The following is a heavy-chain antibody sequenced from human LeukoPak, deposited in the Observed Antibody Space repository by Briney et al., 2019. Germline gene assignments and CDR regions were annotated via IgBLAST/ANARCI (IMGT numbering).Heavy chain of an antibody. CDR1: GGSFSGYY. Sequence: SETLSLTCAVYGGSFSGYYWSWIRQPPGKGLEWIGEINHSGSTNYNPSLKSRVTISVDRSKNQFSLKLSSVTAADTAVYYCARGVRFLEWLLNYWGQGTLVTVSS. CDR3: ARGVRFLEWLLNY. D-gene: IGHD3-3*01. J-gene: IGHJ4*02. V-gene: IGHV4-34*01. CDR2: INHSGST.